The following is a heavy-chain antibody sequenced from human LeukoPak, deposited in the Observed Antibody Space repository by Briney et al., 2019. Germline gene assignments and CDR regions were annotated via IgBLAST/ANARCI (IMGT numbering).Heavy chain of an antibody. J-gene: IGHJ6*04. Sequence: GASVKVSCKASGGTFSSYAISWVRQAPGQGLEWMGGIIPIFGTANYAQKFKGRVTITADESTSTAYMELSSLRSEDTVVYYCARNAVPDRPFSGMDVWGKGTTVTVAS. CDR3: ARNAVPDRPFSGMDV. D-gene: IGHD2-2*01. CDR2: IIPIFGTA. V-gene: IGHV1-69*13. CDR1: GGTFSSYA.